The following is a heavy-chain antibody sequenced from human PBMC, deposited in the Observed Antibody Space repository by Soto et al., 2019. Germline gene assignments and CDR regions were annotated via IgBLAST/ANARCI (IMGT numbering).Heavy chain of an antibody. CDR2: IIPIFGTA. V-gene: IGHV1-69*01. CDR1: GGTFSSYA. Sequence: QVQLVQSGAEVKKPGSSVKVSCKASGGTFSSYAISWVRQALGQGLEWMGGIIPIFGTANYAQKFQGRVTITADESTSTAYMELSSLRSEDTAVYYCARAHVLRFLEWLLVDYWGQGTLVTVSS. J-gene: IGHJ4*02. D-gene: IGHD3-3*01. CDR3: ARAHVLRFLEWLLVDY.